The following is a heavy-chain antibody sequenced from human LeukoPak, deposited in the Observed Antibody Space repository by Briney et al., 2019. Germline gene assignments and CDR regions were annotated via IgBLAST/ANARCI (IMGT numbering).Heavy chain of an antibody. CDR3: AKDGQTGEWELEH. D-gene: IGHD7-27*01. V-gene: IGHV3-23*01. CDR1: GFTFTRHA. Sequence: GGSLRLSCAASGFTFTRHAMTWVRQASGKGLDYVSTITGSGSSTYYANSVKGRFTVSRDNSKNTVYLQMNSLRVDDTAIYYCAKDGQTGEWELEHWGQGTLVTVSS. J-gene: IGHJ1*01. CDR2: ITGSGSST.